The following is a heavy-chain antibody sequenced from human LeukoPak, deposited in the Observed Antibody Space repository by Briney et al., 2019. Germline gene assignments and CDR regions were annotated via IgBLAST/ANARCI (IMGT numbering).Heavy chain of an antibody. V-gene: IGHV3-23*01. CDR3: AKTYSGSGSYYKGFDY. CDR1: GFTFSSYA. J-gene: IGHJ4*02. CDR2: ISGSGGST. Sequence: GGSLRLSCAASGFTFSSYAMSWVRQAPGKGLEWVSAISGSGGSTYYADSVKGRFTISRDNSKNTLFLQMSSLRAEDTAVYYCAKTYSGSGSYYKGFDYWGQGTLVTVSS. D-gene: IGHD3-10*01.